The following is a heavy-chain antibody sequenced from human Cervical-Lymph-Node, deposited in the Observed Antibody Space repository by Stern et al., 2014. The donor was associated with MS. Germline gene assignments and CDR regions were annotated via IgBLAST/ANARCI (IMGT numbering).Heavy chain of an antibody. J-gene: IGHJ4*02. Sequence: VQLVESGGGVVQPGGSLRLSCVASGFTFTTSGLHWVRQAPGQGLDWVAVISYDGSNQYYGDYVKGRFTISRDNSKNTVYLQMNSLRPEDTAVYYCANAAALSCRSPSCYKAFEYWGQGILVTVSS. CDR1: GFTFTTSG. V-gene: IGHV3-30*18. CDR3: ANAAALSCRSPSCYKAFEY. CDR2: ISYDGSNQ. D-gene: IGHD2-2*02.